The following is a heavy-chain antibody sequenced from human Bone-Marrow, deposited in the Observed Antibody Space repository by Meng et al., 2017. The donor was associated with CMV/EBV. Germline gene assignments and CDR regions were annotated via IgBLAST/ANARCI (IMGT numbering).Heavy chain of an antibody. CDR1: GFTFSSYA. V-gene: IGHV3-30-3*01. CDR2: ISYDGSNK. CDR3: ARLFVSGSYSLDKVDY. Sequence: GGSLRLSCAASGFTFSSYAMHWVRQAPGKGLEWVAVISYDGSNKYYADYVKGRFTISRDNSKNTLYLQMNSLRAEDTAVYYCARLFVSGSYSLDKVDYWGQGTLVTVSS. J-gene: IGHJ4*02. D-gene: IGHD1-26*01.